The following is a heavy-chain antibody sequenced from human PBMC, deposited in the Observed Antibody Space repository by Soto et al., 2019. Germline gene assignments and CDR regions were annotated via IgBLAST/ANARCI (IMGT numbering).Heavy chain of an antibody. V-gene: IGHV3-15*07. J-gene: IGHJ4*02. CDR1: GFTFSNAW. D-gene: IGHD3-10*01. CDR3: TTDPVSGSGSYYNESDY. CDR2: IKSKTDGGTT. Sequence: ESGGGLVKPGGSLRLSCAASGFTFSNAWMNWVRQAPGKGLEWVGRIKSKTDGGTTDYAAPVKGRFTISRDDSKNTLYLQMNSLKTEDTAVYYCTTDPVSGSGSYYNESDYWGQGTLVTVSS.